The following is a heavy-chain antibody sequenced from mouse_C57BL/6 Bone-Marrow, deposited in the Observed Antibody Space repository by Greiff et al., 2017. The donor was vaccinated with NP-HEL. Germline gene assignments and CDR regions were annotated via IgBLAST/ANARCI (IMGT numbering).Heavy chain of an antibody. CDR2: ISYDGSN. V-gene: IGHV3-6*01. Sequence: EVQRVESGPGLVKPSQSLSLTCSVTGYSITSGYSWNWIRQFPGNKLEWLGYISYDGSNNYNPSLKNRISITRDTSKNQFFLKLNSVTTEDTATYYCARDSPYDGSSYVIYWGQGTTLTVSS. CDR1: GYSITSGYS. D-gene: IGHD1-1*01. J-gene: IGHJ2*01. CDR3: ARDSPYDGSSYVIY.